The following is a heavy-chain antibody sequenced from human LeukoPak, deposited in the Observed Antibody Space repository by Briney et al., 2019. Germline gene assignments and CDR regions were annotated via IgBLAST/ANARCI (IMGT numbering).Heavy chain of an antibody. CDR2: ISSSGSTI. J-gene: IGHJ6*03. CDR1: GFTFSDYY. CDR3: ARGDYYYYYYMDV. Sequence: NPGGSLRLSCAASGFTFSDYYMSWIRQAPGKGLEWVSYISSSGSTIYYADSVKGRFTISRDNAKNSLYLQMNSLRAEDTAVYYCARGDYYYYYYMDVWGKGTTVTVSS. V-gene: IGHV3-11*04.